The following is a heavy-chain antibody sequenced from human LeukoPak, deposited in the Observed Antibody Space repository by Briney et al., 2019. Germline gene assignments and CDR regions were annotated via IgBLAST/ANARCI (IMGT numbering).Heavy chain of an antibody. V-gene: IGHV4-38-2*02. J-gene: IGHJ3*02. CDR2: VYHTGTT. CDR3: ARGSWYYDSSGKRLRASYAFDI. Sequence: SETLSLTCSVSGYSISSGHHWGWIRQPPGKGLEWIGHVYHTGTTDYNPPLKSRVTISVDTSKNQFSLKLSSVTAADTAVYYCARGSWYYDSSGKRLRASYAFDIWGQGTMVTVSS. D-gene: IGHD3-22*01. CDR1: GYSISSGHH.